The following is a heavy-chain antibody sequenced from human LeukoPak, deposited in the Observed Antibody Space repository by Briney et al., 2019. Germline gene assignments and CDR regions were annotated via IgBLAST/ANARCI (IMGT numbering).Heavy chain of an antibody. V-gene: IGHV4-61*01. D-gene: IGHD2-15*01. CDR1: GGSVSSGSYY. CDR2: IYYSGST. Sequence: SETLSLTCTVSGGSVSSGSYYWSWIRPPPGKGLEWIGYIYYSGSTNYNPSLKSRVTISVDTSKNQFSLKLSSVTAADTAVYYCARDHCSGGSCYWFDPWGQGTLVTVSS. J-gene: IGHJ5*02. CDR3: ARDHCSGGSCYWFDP.